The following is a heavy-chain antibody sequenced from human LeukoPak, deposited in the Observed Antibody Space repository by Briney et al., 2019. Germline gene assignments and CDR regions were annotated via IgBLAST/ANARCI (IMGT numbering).Heavy chain of an antibody. J-gene: IGHJ4*02. CDR1: GFTFSSYW. V-gene: IGHV3-74*01. CDR3: ARNPPGIAVAGVGYFDN. CDR2: INSDGSST. D-gene: IGHD6-19*01. Sequence: GGSLRLSCAASGFTFSSYWMHWVRQAPGKGLVWVSRINSDGSSTSYADSVKGRFTISRDNAKNSLDLQMNSLRPEDTAFCYCARNPPGIAVAGVGYFDNWGQGTLVIVSS.